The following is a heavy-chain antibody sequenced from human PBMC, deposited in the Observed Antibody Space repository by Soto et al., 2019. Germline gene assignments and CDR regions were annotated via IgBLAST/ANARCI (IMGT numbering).Heavy chain of an antibody. J-gene: IGHJ4*02. Sequence: GGSLRLSCSASGFTFSSYVMHWVRQAPGKGLEYVSAISSNGGSTYYADSVKGRFTISRDNSKNTLYLQMSSLRAEDTAVYYCVKDWAVVVTAIADYWGQGTLVTVSS. CDR1: GFTFSSYV. D-gene: IGHD2-21*02. V-gene: IGHV3-64D*08. CDR2: ISSNGGST. CDR3: VKDWAVVVTAIADY.